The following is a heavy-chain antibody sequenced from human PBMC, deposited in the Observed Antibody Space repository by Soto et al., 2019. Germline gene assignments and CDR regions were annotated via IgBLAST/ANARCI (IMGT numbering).Heavy chain of an antibody. CDR3: AKVSRSCGSYAHFDY. D-gene: IGHD1-26*01. Sequence: GGSLRLSCAASGFTFSSYGMHWVRQAPGKGLEWVAVISYDGSNKYYADSVKGRFTISRDNSKNTLYLQMNSLRAEDTAVYYCAKVSRSCGSYAHFDYWGQGTLVTVSS. V-gene: IGHV3-30*18. J-gene: IGHJ4*02. CDR1: GFTFSSYG. CDR2: ISYDGSNK.